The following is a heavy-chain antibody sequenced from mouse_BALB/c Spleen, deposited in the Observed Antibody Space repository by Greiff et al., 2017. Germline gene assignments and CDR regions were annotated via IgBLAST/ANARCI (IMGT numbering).Heavy chain of an antibody. CDR3: TRNYGSSYFDY. D-gene: IGHD1-1*01. Sequence: VKLQQPGAELVKPGASVKLSCKASGYTFTSYYMYWVKQRPGQGLEWIGGINPSNGGTNFNEKFKSKATLTVDKSSSTAYMQLSSLTSEDSAVYYCTRNYGSSYFDYWGQGTTLTVSS. CDR1: GYTFTSYY. J-gene: IGHJ2*01. V-gene: IGHV1S81*02. CDR2: INPSNGGT.